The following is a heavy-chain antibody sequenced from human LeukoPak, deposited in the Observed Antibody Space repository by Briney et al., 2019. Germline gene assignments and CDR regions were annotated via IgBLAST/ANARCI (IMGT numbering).Heavy chain of an antibody. J-gene: IGHJ4*02. Sequence: SQTLSLTCTVSGGSVSSADYKWSWIRQHPGEGLEWIGYIYNSGTTYYRPSLRSRVTISEDTSKNQFSLTLSSVTAADTAVYYCARRGSSYGYFDFWGQGTLVTVSS. CDR2: IYNSGTT. CDR1: GGSVSSADYK. D-gene: IGHD5-18*01. CDR3: ARRGSSYGYFDF. V-gene: IGHV4-31*03.